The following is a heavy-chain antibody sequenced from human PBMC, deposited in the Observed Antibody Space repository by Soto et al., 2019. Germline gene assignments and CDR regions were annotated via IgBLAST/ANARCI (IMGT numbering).Heavy chain of an antibody. CDR2: ISYDGNNK. J-gene: IGHJ4*02. CDR3: ARDGVSSTDYTWNYGTYFDY. V-gene: IGHV3-30*03. D-gene: IGHD1-1*01. Sequence: GGSLRLSCAASGFNFSSYTMHWVRQAPGEGLEWVAVISYDGNNKFYADSVKGRFTISRDSSSQTLYLQMNSLRPDDTAMYYCARDGVSSTDYTWNYGTYFDYWGPGALVTVSS. CDR1: GFNFSSYT.